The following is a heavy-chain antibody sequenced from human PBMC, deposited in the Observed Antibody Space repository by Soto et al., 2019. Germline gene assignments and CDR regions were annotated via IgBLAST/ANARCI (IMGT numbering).Heavy chain of an antibody. J-gene: IGHJ4*02. CDR3: ARGRSHEWELLVQYFDY. CDR1: GGSVSNSY. D-gene: IGHD1-26*01. V-gene: IGHV4-59*02. Sequence: LSLTCTVSGGSVSNSYWGWIRQPPGKGLEWVAYVYYSGSTNYNPSLGSRVTISVDKSKNQFSLKMTSVTGADTAVYYCARGRSHEWELLVQYFDYWGQGTLVTVSS. CDR2: VYYSGST.